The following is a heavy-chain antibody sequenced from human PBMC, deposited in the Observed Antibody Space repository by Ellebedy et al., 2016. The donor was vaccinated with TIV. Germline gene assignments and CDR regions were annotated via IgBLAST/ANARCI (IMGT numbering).Heavy chain of an antibody. CDR1: GFTVNSNY. CDR2: IYVDGTT. J-gene: IGHJ3*02. Sequence: GGSLRLSCAVSGFTVNSNYMSWVRQAPGKGLEWVSSIYVDGTTYYADSVRGRFTISRDTSKNTLNLQINGLRAEDTAVYFCATETFIDVDLEVWGVFDMWGQGTMVAASS. CDR3: ATETFIDVDLEVWGVFDM. V-gene: IGHV3-66*01. D-gene: IGHD1-1*01.